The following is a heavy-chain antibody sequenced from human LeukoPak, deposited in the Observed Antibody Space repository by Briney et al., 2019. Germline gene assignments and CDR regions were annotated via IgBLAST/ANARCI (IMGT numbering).Heavy chain of an antibody. Sequence: PGGSLRLSCAASGFTFSSYAMHWVRQAPGKGLEWVAVIHNDGGKKYYEDSVKGRFTISRENSKNTLYLQMNSLRAEDTAVYYCARGRYYYDSSGYYRGYYFDYWGQGTLVTVSS. D-gene: IGHD3-22*01. CDR2: IHNDGGKK. CDR1: GFTFSSYA. V-gene: IGHV3-30*04. J-gene: IGHJ4*02. CDR3: ARGRYYYDSSGYYRGYYFDY.